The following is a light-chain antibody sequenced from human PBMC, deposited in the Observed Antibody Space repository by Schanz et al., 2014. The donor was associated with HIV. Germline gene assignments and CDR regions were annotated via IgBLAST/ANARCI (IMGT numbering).Light chain of an antibody. CDR2: QAS. CDR3: HQYYESSWT. J-gene: IGKJ1*01. Sequence: DIQMTQSPSTLSASVGDRVTITCRANQNIGKWVTWYQQKPGKAPNLLIYQASILKAGVPSRFSGSGSGTEFTLTISSLQPDDFATYYCHQYYESSWTFGLGTKVETK. CDR1: QNIGKW. V-gene: IGKV1-5*03.